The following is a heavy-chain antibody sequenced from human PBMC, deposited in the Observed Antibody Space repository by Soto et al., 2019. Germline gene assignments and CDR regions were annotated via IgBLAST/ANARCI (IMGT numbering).Heavy chain of an antibody. CDR3: AREVADTSGYFDY. CDR2: IYTGGRT. Sequence: PGGSLRLSCAASGFTVSRNYMSWVRQPPGKGLEWVSVIYTGGRTFYADSVKGRFTISRDNSKNTLYLQMNNLRVEYTAVYYCAREVADTSGYFDYWGQGTPVTVSS. CDR1: GFTVSRNY. J-gene: IGHJ4*02. D-gene: IGHD6-19*01. V-gene: IGHV3-53*01.